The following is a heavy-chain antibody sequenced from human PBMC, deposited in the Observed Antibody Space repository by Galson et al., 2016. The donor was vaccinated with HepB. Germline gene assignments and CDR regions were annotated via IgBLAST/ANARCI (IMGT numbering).Heavy chain of an antibody. V-gene: IGHV2-26*01. CDR2: IFSNDDK. Sequence: PALVKPTQTLTLTCTVSGFSLSNPRMGVSWIRQPPGEALEWLAHIFSNDDKSYNTSLKSRLTLSKDISKRQVVLTMTNLDPVDTATYYRARMVGVVGPSTRRRYYDAFDVWGQGTMVTVSS. J-gene: IGHJ3*01. D-gene: IGHD1-26*01. CDR3: ARMVGVVGPSTRRRYYDAFDV. CDR1: GFSLSNPRMG.